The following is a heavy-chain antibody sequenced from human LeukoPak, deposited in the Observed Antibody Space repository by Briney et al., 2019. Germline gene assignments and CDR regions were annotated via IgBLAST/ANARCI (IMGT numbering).Heavy chain of an antibody. J-gene: IGHJ4*02. CDR3: ARGPAVAGVDY. D-gene: IGHD6-19*01. Sequence: TGGSLRLSCAASGFTFSSYWMHWVRRAPGKGLVWVSRINSDGSSTSYADSVKGRFTISRDNAKNTLYLQMNSLRAEDTAVYYCARGPAVAGVDYWGQGTLVTVSS. V-gene: IGHV3-74*01. CDR1: GFTFSSYW. CDR2: INSDGSST.